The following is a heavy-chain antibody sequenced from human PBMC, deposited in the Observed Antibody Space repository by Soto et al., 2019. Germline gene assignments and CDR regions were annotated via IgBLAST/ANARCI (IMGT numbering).Heavy chain of an antibody. CDR2: IYYSGST. CDR3: ARDNRYYRYFDL. J-gene: IGHJ2*01. V-gene: IGHV4-39*02. CDR1: GGSISSSSYY. Sequence: SETLSLTCTVSGGSISSSSYYWGWIRQPPGKGLEWIGSIYYSGSTYYNPSLKSRVTISVDTSKNQFSLKLSSVTAADTAVYYCARDNRYYRYFDLWGRGTLVTVSS.